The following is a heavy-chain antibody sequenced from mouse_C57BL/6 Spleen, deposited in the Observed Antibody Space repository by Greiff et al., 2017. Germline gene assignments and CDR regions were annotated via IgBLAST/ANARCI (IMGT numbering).Heavy chain of an antibody. J-gene: IGHJ2*01. CDR2: INPSNGGT. CDR3: ARSYYYGSPYFDY. D-gene: IGHD1-1*01. V-gene: IGHV1-53*01. Sequence: VQLQQSGTELVKPGASVKLSCKASGYTFTSYWMHWVKQRPGQGLEWIGNINPSNGGTNYNEKFKSYATLTVDKSSSTADMQLSSLTSEDSAVYYCARSYYYGSPYFDYWGQGTTLTVSS. CDR1: GYTFTSYW.